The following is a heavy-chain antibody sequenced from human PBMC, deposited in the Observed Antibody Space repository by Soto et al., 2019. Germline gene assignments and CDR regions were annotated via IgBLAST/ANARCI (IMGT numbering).Heavy chain of an antibody. V-gene: IGHV1-18*01. CDR2: INAYTGKT. J-gene: IGHJ4*02. CDR3: ARDEQQLVRGLDY. D-gene: IGHD6-13*01. Sequence: QLVQSGGEVKKPGASVQVSCKASGYTFISYGIGWVRQAPGQGLEWVGWINAYTGKTKLAQKVQGRVTLTTDRSTSTAYLEQRSLRSDDTAVYYCARDEQQLVRGLDYWGQGTLVSVSS. CDR1: GYTFISYG.